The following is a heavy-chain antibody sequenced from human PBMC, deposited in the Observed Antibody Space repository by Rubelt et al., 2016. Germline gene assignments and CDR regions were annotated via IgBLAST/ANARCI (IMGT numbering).Heavy chain of an antibody. CDR2: IYYSGSA. J-gene: IGHJ6*02. CDR3: ARGRELYYYGMDV. D-gene: IGHD1-7*01. V-gene: IGHV4-59*01. Sequence: QVQLQESGPGLVKPSQTLSLTCTVSGGSISSYYWSWIRQPPGKGLEWIGYIYYSGSANYNPSRKSRGTISVDTAKNQFSLKLSSVTAADTAVYYCARGRELYYYGMDVWGQGTTVTVSS. CDR1: GGSISSYY.